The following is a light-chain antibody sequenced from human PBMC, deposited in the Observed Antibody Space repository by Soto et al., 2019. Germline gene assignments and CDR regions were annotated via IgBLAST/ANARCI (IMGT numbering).Light chain of an antibody. CDR1: QSVSNRY. V-gene: IGKV3-20*01. Sequence: EIVLTQSPGTLSLSPEQRATLACRASQSVSNRYLAWYQQKPGQAPRLLIYGASSRATGVPDRISGSGSGTDFALTINRLEAEDFAVYYCQQYASSPWTFGQGTKVEIK. J-gene: IGKJ1*01. CDR3: QQYASSPWT. CDR2: GAS.